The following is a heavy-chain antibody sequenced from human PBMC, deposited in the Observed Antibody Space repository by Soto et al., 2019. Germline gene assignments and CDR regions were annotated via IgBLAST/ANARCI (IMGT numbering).Heavy chain of an antibody. Sequence: SETLSLTCTVSGGSISSSYWSWIRQPPGRGLEWIGDIYYSGSTNYNPSLKSRVTISVDTSKNQFSLKLSSVTAADTAVYYCARDQGDYYPTGGMDVWGQGTTVTVSS. CDR2: IYYSGST. D-gene: IGHD4-17*01. J-gene: IGHJ6*02. CDR1: GGSISSSY. V-gene: IGHV4-59*01. CDR3: ARDQGDYYPTGGMDV.